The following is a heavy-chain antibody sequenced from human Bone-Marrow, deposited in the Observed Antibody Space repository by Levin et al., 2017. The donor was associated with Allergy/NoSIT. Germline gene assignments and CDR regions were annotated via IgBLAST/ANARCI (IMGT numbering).Heavy chain of an antibody. Sequence: GGSLRLSCAASGFTVSSNYMSWVRQAPGKGLEWVSVIYSGGSTYYADSVKGRFTISRDNSKNTLYLQMNSLRAEDTAVYYCARAPRDYDDAGGAGRFKVRYYYDYGMDGWGQGTTVTVSS. CDR2: IYSGGST. CDR3: ARAPRDYDDAGGAGRFKVRYYYDYGMDG. D-gene: IGHD4-17*01. V-gene: IGHV3-53*01. J-gene: IGHJ6*02. CDR1: GFTVSSNY.